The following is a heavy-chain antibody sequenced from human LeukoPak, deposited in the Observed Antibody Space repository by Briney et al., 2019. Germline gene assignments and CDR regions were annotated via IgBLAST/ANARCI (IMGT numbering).Heavy chain of an antibody. CDR2: ISAYNGNT. J-gene: IGHJ5*02. CDR3: ARLHPVPTSSTPWFDP. V-gene: IGHV1-18*01. D-gene: IGHD2-2*01. CDR1: GYAFTSYG. Sequence: ASVKVSCKASGYAFTSYGISWVRQAPGQGLEWMGWISAYNGNTNYAQKLQGRVTMTTDTFTSTAYMELRSLRSDDTAVYYCARLHPVPTSSTPWFDPWGRGTLVTVSS.